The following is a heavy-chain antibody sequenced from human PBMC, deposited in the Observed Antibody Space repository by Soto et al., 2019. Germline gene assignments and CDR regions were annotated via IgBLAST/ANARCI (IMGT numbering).Heavy chain of an antibody. J-gene: IGHJ4*02. D-gene: IGHD5-18*01. Sequence: ASVKVSCKASGYTFTSYGISWVRQAPGQGLEWMGWISAYNGNTNYAQKLQGRVTMTTDTSTSTAYMELRSLRSDDTAVYYCACEAVDTAMGGFDYWGQGTLVTVSS. CDR2: ISAYNGNT. CDR3: ACEAVDTAMGGFDY. CDR1: GYTFTSYG. V-gene: IGHV1-18*01.